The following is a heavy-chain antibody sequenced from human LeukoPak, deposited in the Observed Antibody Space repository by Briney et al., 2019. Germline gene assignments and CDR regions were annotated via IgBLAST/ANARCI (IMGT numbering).Heavy chain of an antibody. Sequence: GGSLRLSCAASGFTLSSNYVGWVRQAPGKGLEWVSYISSSGSTIYYADSVKGRFTISRDNAKNSLYLQMNSLRAEDTAVYYCARDMTSLNWFDPWGQGTLVTVSS. CDR3: ARDMTSLNWFDP. V-gene: IGHV3-11*01. J-gene: IGHJ5*02. D-gene: IGHD3-16*01. CDR1: GFTLSSNY. CDR2: ISSSGSTI.